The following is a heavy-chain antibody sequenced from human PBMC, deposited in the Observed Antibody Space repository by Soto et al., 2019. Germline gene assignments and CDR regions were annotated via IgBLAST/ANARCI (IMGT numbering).Heavy chain of an antibody. J-gene: IGHJ6*02. CDR3: ARHLGDIVVVPAATEYGMDV. CDR1: GYSFTSYW. V-gene: IGHV5-51*01. D-gene: IGHD2-2*01. Sequence: GKSLKISCRGSGYSFTSYWIGWVRQMPGKGLECMGIIYPGDSDTRYSPSFQGQVTISADKSISTAYLQWSSLKASDTAMYYCARHLGDIVVVPAATEYGMDVWGQGTTVTVAS. CDR2: IYPGDSDT.